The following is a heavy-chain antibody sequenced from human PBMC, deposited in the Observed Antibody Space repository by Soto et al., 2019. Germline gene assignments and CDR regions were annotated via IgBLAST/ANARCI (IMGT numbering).Heavy chain of an antibody. CDR2: IYYSGST. V-gene: IGHV4-59*01. CDR3: ARNGIGGYSYGHYYFDY. D-gene: IGHD5-18*01. J-gene: IGHJ4*02. Sequence: LSLTCTVSGDSISSYYWSWIRQPPGKGLEWIGYIYYSGSTNYNPSLKSRVTISVDTSKNQFSLKLSSVTAADTAVYYCARNGIGGYSYGHYYFDYWGQGTLVTVSS. CDR1: GDSISSYY.